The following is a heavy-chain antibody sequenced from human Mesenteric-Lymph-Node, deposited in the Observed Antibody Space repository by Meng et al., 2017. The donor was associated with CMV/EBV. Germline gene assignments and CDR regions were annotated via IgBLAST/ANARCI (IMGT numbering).Heavy chain of an antibody. CDR2: INSDGSST. D-gene: IGHD6-19*01. Sequence: GESLKISCAASGFTFSSYWMHWVRQAPGKGLVWVSRINSDGSSTSYADSVKGRFTISRDNAKNTLYLQMNSLRAEDTAVYYCATSFSTAWSYAFDIWGQGTMVTVSS. CDR3: ATSFSTAWSYAFDI. CDR1: GFTFSSYW. J-gene: IGHJ3*02. V-gene: IGHV3-74*01.